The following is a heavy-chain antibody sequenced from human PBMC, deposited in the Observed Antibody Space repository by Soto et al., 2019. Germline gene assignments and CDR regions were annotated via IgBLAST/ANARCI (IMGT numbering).Heavy chain of an antibody. CDR2: IYHSGST. V-gene: IGHV4-4*02. CDR3: ARTPWDGYTVYYFDS. Sequence: QVQLQESGPGLVKPSGTLSLTCAVSGGSISSSNWWSWVRQPPGKGLEWIGEIYHSGSTNYNPSLKSRVSIPVDQSKNQFSLKLSSATAAATAVYSCARTPWDGYTVYYFDSWGQGTLVTVSS. J-gene: IGHJ4*02. D-gene: IGHD5-18*01. CDR1: GGSISSSNW.